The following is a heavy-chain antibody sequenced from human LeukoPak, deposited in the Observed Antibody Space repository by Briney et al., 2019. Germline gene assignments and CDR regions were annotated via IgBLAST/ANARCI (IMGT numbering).Heavy chain of an antibody. CDR3: ARDYYDSSGYNYYYYYMDV. D-gene: IGHD3-22*01. CDR1: GFTFSSYS. V-gene: IGHV3-21*01. Sequence: GGSLRLSCAASGFTFSSYSMNWVRQAPGKGLEWVSSISSSSYIYYADSVKGRFTISRDNAKNSLYLQMNSLRAEDTAVYYCARDYYDSSGYNYYYYYMDVWGKGTTVTVSS. CDR2: ISSSSYI. J-gene: IGHJ6*03.